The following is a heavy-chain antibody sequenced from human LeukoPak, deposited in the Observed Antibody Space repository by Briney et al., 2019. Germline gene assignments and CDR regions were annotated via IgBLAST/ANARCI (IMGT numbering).Heavy chain of an antibody. CDR3: ASEGYSSGWYRY. D-gene: IGHD6-19*01. CDR1: SGSFSGYY. CDR2: INHSGST. J-gene: IGHJ4*02. V-gene: IGHV4-34*01. Sequence: SETLSLTCAVYSGSFSGYYRSWIRQPQGKGLEWIGEINHSGSTNYNPSLKSRVTISVDTSKNQFSLKLSSVTAADTAVYYCASEGYSSGWYRYWGQGTVVTVSS.